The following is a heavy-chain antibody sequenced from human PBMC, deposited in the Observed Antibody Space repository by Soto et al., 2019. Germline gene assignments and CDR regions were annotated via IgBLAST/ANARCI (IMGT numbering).Heavy chain of an antibody. CDR3: ARGWRFDP. V-gene: IGHV4-34*01. D-gene: IGHD1-1*01. J-gene: IGHJ5*02. Sequence: SATLSLTCVVHGGSCSGYKWNWIRQSPGQGLEWIGEINHSGTTKYNPSLESRINLSVDTSKKQFSLKMFSVTAADTAIYYCARGWRFDPWGQGTQVTVSS. CDR2: INHSGTT. CDR1: GGSCSGYK.